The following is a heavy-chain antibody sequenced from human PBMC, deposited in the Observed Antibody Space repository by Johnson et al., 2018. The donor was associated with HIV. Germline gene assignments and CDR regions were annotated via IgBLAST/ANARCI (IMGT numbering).Heavy chain of an antibody. CDR3: AKDRDWAYAFDI. CDR2: ISWDGGST. Sequence: QLVESGGVVVQPGGSLRLSCAASGFTFDDYAMHWVRQAPGKGLEWVSLISWDGGSTYYADSVKGRFTISRDNAKNSLYLQMNSLRAEDTAVYYCAKDRDWAYAFDIWGQGTMVTVSS. CDR1: GFTFDDYA. D-gene: IGHD3/OR15-3a*01. J-gene: IGHJ3*02. V-gene: IGHV3-43D*03.